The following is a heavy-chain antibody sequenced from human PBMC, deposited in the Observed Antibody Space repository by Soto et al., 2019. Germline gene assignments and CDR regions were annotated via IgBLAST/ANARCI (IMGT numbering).Heavy chain of an antibody. D-gene: IGHD2-21*02. CDR1: GYTFTSYY. CDR3: ARGGWTATSPLDY. V-gene: IGHV1-46*01. J-gene: IGHJ4*02. CDR2: INPSGGST. Sequence: QVQLVQSGAEVKKPGASVKVSCKASGYTFTSYYMHWVRQAPGQGLEWMGIINPSGGSTSYAQKFEGRVTMTGDTSTSTVYMELSSLRSEDTAMYYCARGGWTATSPLDYWGQGTLGTVS.